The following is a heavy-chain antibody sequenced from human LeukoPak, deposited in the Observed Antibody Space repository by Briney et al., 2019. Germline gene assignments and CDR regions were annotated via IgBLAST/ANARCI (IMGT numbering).Heavy chain of an antibody. CDR2: IGFDGTNK. D-gene: IGHD6-19*01. CDR3: ARSKSYSSGWTDFDC. CDR1: GFTFSNSA. J-gene: IGHJ4*02. Sequence: GRSLRPSCAASGFTFSNSAMHWVRQAPGKGLEWVAVIGFDGTNKYYADSVKGRFTISRENAKNSLYLQMDNLRAEDTAVYYCARSKSYSSGWTDFDCWGQGTLVTVSS. V-gene: IGHV3-30*14.